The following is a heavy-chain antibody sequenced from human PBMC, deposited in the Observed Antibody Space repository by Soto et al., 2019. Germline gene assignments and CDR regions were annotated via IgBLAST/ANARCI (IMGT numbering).Heavy chain of an antibody. CDR3: ARDRFYFGGDLTPLGY. CDR2: ISAYNGNT. Sequence: ASVKVSCKASGYTFTSYGISWVRQAPGQGLEWMGWISAYNGNTNYAQKLQGRVTMTTDTSTSTAYMELRSLRSDDTAVYYCARDRFYFGGDLTPLGYWGQGTLVTVSS. CDR1: GYTFTSYG. D-gene: IGHD3-10*01. J-gene: IGHJ4*02. V-gene: IGHV1-18*04.